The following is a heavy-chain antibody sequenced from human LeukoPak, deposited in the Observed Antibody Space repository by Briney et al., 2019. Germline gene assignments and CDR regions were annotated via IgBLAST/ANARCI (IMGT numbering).Heavy chain of an antibody. Sequence: ASVKVSCKASGYTFTSYGISWVRQAPGQGLEWMGWISAYNGNTNYAQKLQGRVTMTTGTSTSTAYMELRSLRSDDTAVYYCAKDYPYYYGSGSYPGDAFDIWGQGTMVTVSS. CDR1: GYTFTSYG. CDR2: ISAYNGNT. CDR3: AKDYPYYYGSGSYPGDAFDI. J-gene: IGHJ3*02. D-gene: IGHD3-10*01. V-gene: IGHV1-18*01.